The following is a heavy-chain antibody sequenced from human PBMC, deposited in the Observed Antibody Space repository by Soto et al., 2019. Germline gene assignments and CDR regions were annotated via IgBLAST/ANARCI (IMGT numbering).Heavy chain of an antibody. CDR2: IWFDGSNK. D-gene: IGHD6-6*01. CDR1: GFTFSSYG. CDR3: ARDHYRTPTSIAARPFDY. J-gene: IGHJ4*02. Sequence: VQLVESGGGVVQPGRSLRLSCAASGFTFSSYGMHWVRQAPGKGLEWVAVIWFDGSNKYYADSVKGRFTISRDNSKNTLYLQMNSLRAEDTAVYYCARDHYRTPTSIAARPFDYWGQGTLVTVSS. V-gene: IGHV3-33*01.